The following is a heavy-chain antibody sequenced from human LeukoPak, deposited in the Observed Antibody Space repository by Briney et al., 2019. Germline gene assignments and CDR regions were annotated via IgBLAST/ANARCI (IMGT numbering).Heavy chain of an antibody. CDR2: ISGSGYST. J-gene: IGHJ5*02. D-gene: IGHD6-13*01. V-gene: IGHV3-23*01. CDR3: AKGVGIEGAGHFDP. CDR1: GFTFSSYA. Sequence: PGGSLRLSCAASGFTFSSYAMTWVRQAPGKGLEWVSSISGSGYSTYCADSVKGRFTISRDNSKNTLYLQMNSLRGEDTAVYYCAKGVGIEGAGHFDPWGQGTVVTVSS.